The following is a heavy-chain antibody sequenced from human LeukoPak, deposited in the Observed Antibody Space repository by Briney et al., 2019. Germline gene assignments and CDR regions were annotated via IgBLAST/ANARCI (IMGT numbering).Heavy chain of an antibody. Sequence: PGGSLRLSCAASGFTFSSYAMHWVRQAPGKGLEWVAVISYDGSNKYYADSVKGRFTISRDNSKNTLYLQMNSLRAEDTAVYYCARAVTQRAYGYCYYYMDVWGKGTTVTVSS. CDR2: ISYDGSNK. J-gene: IGHJ6*03. D-gene: IGHD2-21*01. CDR3: ARAVTQRAYGYCYYYMDV. V-gene: IGHV3-30*04. CDR1: GFTFSSYA.